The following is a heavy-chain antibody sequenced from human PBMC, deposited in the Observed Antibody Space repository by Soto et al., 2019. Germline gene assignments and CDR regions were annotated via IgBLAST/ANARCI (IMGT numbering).Heavy chain of an antibody. CDR2: ISAYNGNT. Sequence: GASVKVSCKASGYTFTSYGISWVRQATGQGLEWMGWISAYNGNTNYAQKLQGRVTMTTDTSTSTAYMEPRSLRSDDTAVYYCARVDCSGGSCYKYYYYYYYMDVWGKGTTVTVSS. V-gene: IGHV1-18*01. D-gene: IGHD2-15*01. CDR3: ARVDCSGGSCYKYYYYYYYMDV. J-gene: IGHJ6*03. CDR1: GYTFTSYG.